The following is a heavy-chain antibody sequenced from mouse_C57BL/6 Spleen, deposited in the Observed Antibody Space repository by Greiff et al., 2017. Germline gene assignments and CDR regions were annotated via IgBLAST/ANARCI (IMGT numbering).Heavy chain of an antibody. CDR1: GYTFTSYW. V-gene: IGHV1-64*01. Sequence: VQLQQPGAELVKPGASVKLSCKASGYTFTSYWMHWVKQRPGQGLEWIGMIHPNSGSTNYNEKFKSKATLTVDKSSSTAYMQLSSLTSEDSAVYYCARSSYDGADAMDYWGQGTSVTVSS. J-gene: IGHJ4*01. CDR2: IHPNSGST. CDR3: ARSSYDGADAMDY. D-gene: IGHD2-3*01.